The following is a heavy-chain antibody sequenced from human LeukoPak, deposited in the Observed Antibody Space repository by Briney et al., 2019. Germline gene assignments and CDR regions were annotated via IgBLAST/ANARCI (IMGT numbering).Heavy chain of an antibody. CDR3: ARDNTDSSGYYYVADY. J-gene: IGHJ4*02. CDR2: INPNSGGT. CDR1: GYTFTGYY. V-gene: IGHV1-2*02. Sequence: ASVKVSCKASGYTFTGYYMHWVRQAPGQGLEWMGWINPNSGGTNYAQNFQGRVTMTRDTSISTAYMELSRLKSDDTAMYYCARDNTDSSGYYYVADYWGQGTLVTVSS. D-gene: IGHD3-22*01.